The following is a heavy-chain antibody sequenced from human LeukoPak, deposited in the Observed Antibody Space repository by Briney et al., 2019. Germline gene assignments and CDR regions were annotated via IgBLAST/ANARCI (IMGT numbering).Heavy chain of an antibody. CDR3: ATQATSGWHFS. Sequence: ASVKVSCKASGYTFTSYDINWVRQATGQGLEWMGWMNPNSGNTGYAQKFQGRVTMTRNTSISTAYMELSRLRSDDTAVYYCATQATSGWHFSWGQGTLVTVSS. J-gene: IGHJ5*02. D-gene: IGHD6-19*01. V-gene: IGHV1-8*01. CDR2: MNPNSGNT. CDR1: GYTFTSYD.